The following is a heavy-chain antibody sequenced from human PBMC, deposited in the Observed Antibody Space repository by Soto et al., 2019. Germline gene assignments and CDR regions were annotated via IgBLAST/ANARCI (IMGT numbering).Heavy chain of an antibody. V-gene: IGHV3-23*01. CDR2: ISGSGGST. D-gene: IGHD6-13*01. CDR1: GFTFSSYA. Sequence: VGSLRLSCAASGFTFSSYAMSRVRQAPGKGLEWVSAISGSGGSTYYADSVKGRFTISRDNSKNTLYLQMNSLRAEDTAVYYCAKLLSSSWSFDYWGQGTLVTVSS. CDR3: AKLLSSSWSFDY. J-gene: IGHJ4*02.